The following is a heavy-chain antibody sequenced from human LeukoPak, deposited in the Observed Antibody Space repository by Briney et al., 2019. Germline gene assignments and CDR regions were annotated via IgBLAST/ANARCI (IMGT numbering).Heavy chain of an antibody. D-gene: IGHD6-25*01. CDR2: ISPNSGGT. Sequence: GASVKVSCKASGYTFTGYYMHWVRQAPGQGLEWMGWISPNSGGTNYAQKFQGRVTMTRDTSISTAYMELSRLRSDDTAVYYCARGAAGYYYYMDVWGKGTTVTVSS. CDR3: ARGAAGYYYYMDV. CDR1: GYTFTGYY. V-gene: IGHV1-2*02. J-gene: IGHJ6*03.